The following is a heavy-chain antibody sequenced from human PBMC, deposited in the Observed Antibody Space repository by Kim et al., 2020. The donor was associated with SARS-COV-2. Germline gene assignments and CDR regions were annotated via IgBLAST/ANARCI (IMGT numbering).Heavy chain of an antibody. CDR3: ARDIPDSGTGFVY. Sequence: YAVSGKSRRSINPDTAKNQFSLQLNSVTPEDTAVYYCARDIPDSGTGFVYWGQGTLVTVSS. J-gene: IGHJ4*02. D-gene: IGHD6-13*01. V-gene: IGHV6-1*01.